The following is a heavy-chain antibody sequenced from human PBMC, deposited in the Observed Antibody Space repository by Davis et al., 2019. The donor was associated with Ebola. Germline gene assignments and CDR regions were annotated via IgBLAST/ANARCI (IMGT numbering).Heavy chain of an antibody. Sequence: AASVKVSCKASGYTFTNYYMHWVRQAPGQGLEWMGMINPNDGRTIYAQKFQGRVTVTRDTSTTTAYMELRSLRSDDTAVYYCARVGYGDYGWFDYWGQGTLVTVSS. CDR1: GYTFTNYY. CDR2: INPNDGRT. J-gene: IGHJ4*02. D-gene: IGHD4-17*01. V-gene: IGHV1-46*01. CDR3: ARVGYGDYGWFDY.